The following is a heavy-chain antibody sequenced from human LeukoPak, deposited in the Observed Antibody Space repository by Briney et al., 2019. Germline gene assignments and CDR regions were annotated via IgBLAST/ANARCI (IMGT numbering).Heavy chain of an antibody. CDR3: AKGLGFYYYGMDV. Sequence: SETLSLTCTVSGGSISSYYWSWIRQPPGKGLEWIEYIYYSGSTNYNPSLKSRVTISVDTSKNQFSLKLSSVTAADTAVYYCAKGLGFYYYGMDVWGQGTTVTVSS. D-gene: IGHD2-15*01. CDR2: IYYSGST. CDR1: GGSISSYY. V-gene: IGHV4-59*01. J-gene: IGHJ6*02.